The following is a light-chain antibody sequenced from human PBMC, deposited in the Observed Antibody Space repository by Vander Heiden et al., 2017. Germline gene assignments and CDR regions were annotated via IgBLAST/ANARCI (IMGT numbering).Light chain of an antibody. V-gene: IGKV3-20*01. J-gene: IGKJ3*01. CDR1: QSVSSSY. CDR3: QQYGSSRPFT. Sequence: EIVLTQSPGTLSLSPGERATLSCRASQSVSSSYLAWYQQKPGQAPRLLIYGASSRATGIPDRFSGSGSGTDFTLTISRLEPEDFAVYYCQQYGSSRPFTFGHGTKVDIK. CDR2: GAS.